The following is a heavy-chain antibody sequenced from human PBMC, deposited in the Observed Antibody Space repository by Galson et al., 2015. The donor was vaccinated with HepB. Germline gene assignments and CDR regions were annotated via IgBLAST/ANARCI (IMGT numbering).Heavy chain of an antibody. Sequence: SVKVSCKASGYTFTKYSIHWVRQAPGQGLEWMGSINPVAGSPTNAQKFQGRLAMTADTSTNTPYMELSSLRSDDTAVYYCVRNIHLHPRWFDPWGQGTLVTVSS. CDR2: INPVAGSP. CDR3: VRNIHLHPRWFDP. V-gene: IGHV1-46*01. J-gene: IGHJ5*02. CDR1: GYTFTKYS.